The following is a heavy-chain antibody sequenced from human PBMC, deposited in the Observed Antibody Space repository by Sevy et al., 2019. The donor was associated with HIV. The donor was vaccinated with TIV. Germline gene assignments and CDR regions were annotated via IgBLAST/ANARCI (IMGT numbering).Heavy chain of an antibody. J-gene: IGHJ4*02. CDR2: ISSSTRST. V-gene: IGHV3-23*01. Sequence: GGSLRLSFAASGFTFKNYAISWVRQAPGKGLEWVSTISSSTRSTYYADSVKGRFTISRDNSKRTLYLQMNSLRAEDTAIYYCAAHDSGWYFSNYWGQGTLVTVSS. CDR3: AAHDSGWYFSNY. D-gene: IGHD6-19*01. CDR1: GFTFKNYA.